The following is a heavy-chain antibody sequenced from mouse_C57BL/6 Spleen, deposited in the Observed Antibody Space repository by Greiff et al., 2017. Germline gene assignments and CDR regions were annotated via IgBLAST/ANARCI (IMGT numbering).Heavy chain of an antibody. CDR2: ISSGSSTI. CDR3: ARYGFDGGAMDY. CDR1: GFTFSDYG. D-gene: IGHD2-2*01. V-gene: IGHV5-17*01. Sequence: EVKLVESGGGLVKPGGSLKLSCAASGFTFSDYGMHWVRQAPEKGLEWVAYISSGSSTIYYADTVKGRFTISRDNAKNTLFLQMTSLRSEDTAMYYCARYGFDGGAMDYWGQGTSVTVSS. J-gene: IGHJ4*01.